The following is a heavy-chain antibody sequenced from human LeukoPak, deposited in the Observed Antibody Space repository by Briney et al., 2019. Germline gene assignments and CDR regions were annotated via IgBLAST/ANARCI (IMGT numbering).Heavy chain of an antibody. CDR3: ARSEFGYSYGYDGYYYFDY. J-gene: IGHJ4*02. CDR2: INDSGST. D-gene: IGHD5-18*01. V-gene: IGHV4-34*01. Sequence: SETLSLTCAVYGGSCSGYYWSWIRQPPGKGREWIGEINDSGSTNDNPSLKSRVTISVDTSKTQFSLKLSSVTAADTAVYYCARSEFGYSYGYDGYYYFDYWGQGTLVPVSS. CDR1: GGSCSGYY.